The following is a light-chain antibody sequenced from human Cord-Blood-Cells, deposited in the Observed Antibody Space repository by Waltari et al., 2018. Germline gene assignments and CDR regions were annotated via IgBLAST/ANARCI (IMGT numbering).Light chain of an antibody. CDR1: QSVLYSSNNKNY. V-gene: IGKV4-1*01. Sequence: DIVMTQSPDSLAVSLGERATINCKSSQSVLYSSNNKNYLAWYQQKPGQPPKLLIYWAFTRESGVPDRCSCSGSGTDFTLTISSLQAEDVAVYYCQQYYSTPFTFGPGTKVDIK. CDR2: WAF. CDR3: QQYYSTPFT. J-gene: IGKJ3*01.